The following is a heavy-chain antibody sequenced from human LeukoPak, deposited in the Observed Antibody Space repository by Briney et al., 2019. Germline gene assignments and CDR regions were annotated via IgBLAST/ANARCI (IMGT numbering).Heavy chain of an antibody. D-gene: IGHD6-13*01. CDR3: ARGYSSSWYFNWFDP. Sequence: SETLSLTCAVYGGSFSGYYWSWIRQLPGKGLEWIGEINHSGSTNYNPSLKSRVTISVDTSKNQFSLKLSSVTAADTAVYYCARGYSSSWYFNWFDPWGQGTLVTVSS. V-gene: IGHV4-34*01. J-gene: IGHJ5*02. CDR1: GGSFSGYY. CDR2: INHSGST.